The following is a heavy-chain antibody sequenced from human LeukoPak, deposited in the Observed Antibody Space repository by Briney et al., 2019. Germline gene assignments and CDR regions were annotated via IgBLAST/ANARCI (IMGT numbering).Heavy chain of an antibody. Sequence: GGSLRLSCAASGFTVSSNYMSWVRQAPGKGLEWVAVIYSGGTTHYADSVKGRFTISRDNSKNTLYLQMNSLRAEDTAVYYCARERSSSSWGAFDIWGQGTMVTVSS. J-gene: IGHJ3*02. CDR1: GFTVSSNY. D-gene: IGHD6-13*01. V-gene: IGHV3-66*01. CDR3: ARERSSSSWGAFDI. CDR2: IYSGGTT.